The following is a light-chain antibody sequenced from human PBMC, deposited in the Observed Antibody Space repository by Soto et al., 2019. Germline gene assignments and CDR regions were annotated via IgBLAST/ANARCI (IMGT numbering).Light chain of an antibody. J-gene: IGKJ5*01. V-gene: IGKV3-15*01. CDR2: RTS. CDR3: QQRSNWPPIT. CDR1: QSISSN. Sequence: EIVMTQSPATLSVSPGERATLSCRASQSISSNLAWYQQKPGQAPRLLMFRTSSRATGFPARFSGSGSGTEFNLTISSLQSEDFAVYYCQQRSNWPPITFGQGTRLDIK.